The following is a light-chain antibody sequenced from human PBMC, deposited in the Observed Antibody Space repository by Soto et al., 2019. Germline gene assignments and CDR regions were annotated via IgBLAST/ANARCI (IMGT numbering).Light chain of an antibody. CDR2: GNS. V-gene: IGLV1-40*01. CDR3: QSYDSSLSGVV. J-gene: IGLJ2*01. CDR1: SSNIGAGYD. Sequence: VLTQPPSVSGAPGQRVTISCTGGSSNIGAGYDVHWYQQLPGTAPKLLIYGNSNRPSGVPDRFSGSKSGTSASLAITGLQAEDEADYYCQSYDSSLSGVVFGGGTKLTVL.